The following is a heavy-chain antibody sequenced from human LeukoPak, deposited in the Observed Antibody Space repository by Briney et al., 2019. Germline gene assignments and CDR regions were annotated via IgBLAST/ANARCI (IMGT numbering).Heavy chain of an antibody. CDR2: IRYDGSNK. CDR3: AKVATRATVLIYYYMDV. J-gene: IGHJ6*03. Sequence: GGSVRLSCAASGFTFGSYGMHWVRQAPGKWLEWAAFIRYDGSNKYYADSVKGRFTISRDNSNNTLYLQMNSLRAEDTAVYYWAKVATRATVLIYYYMDVWGKGTTVTISS. V-gene: IGHV3-30*02. CDR1: GFTFGSYG. D-gene: IGHD5-12*01.